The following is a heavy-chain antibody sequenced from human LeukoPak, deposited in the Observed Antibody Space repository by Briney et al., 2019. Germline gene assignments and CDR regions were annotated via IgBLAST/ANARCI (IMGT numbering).Heavy chain of an antibody. D-gene: IGHD2/OR15-2a*01. CDR1: GFTFSSYE. Sequence: GGSLRLSCAASGFTFSSYEMNWVRQAPGKGLEWVSYISSSGSTIYYADSVKGRFTISRDNAKNSLYLQMNSLRAEDTAVYYCASYGSGGFGNSNDYWGQGTLVTVSS. CDR3: ASYGSGGFGNSNDY. J-gene: IGHJ4*02. V-gene: IGHV3-48*03. CDR2: ISSSGSTI.